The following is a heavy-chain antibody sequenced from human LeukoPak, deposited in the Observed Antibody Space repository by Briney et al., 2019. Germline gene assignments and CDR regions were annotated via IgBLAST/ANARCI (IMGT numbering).Heavy chain of an antibody. Sequence: KTGGSLRLSCAASGFTFSSYSMNWVRQAPGKGLEWVSSISSSSSYIYYADSVKGRFTISRDNAKNSLYLQMNSLRAEDTAVYYCARDLESVSGYNPFDYWGQGTLVTVSS. CDR2: ISSSSSYI. V-gene: IGHV3-21*01. D-gene: IGHD3-22*01. CDR1: GFTFSSYS. CDR3: ARDLESVSGYNPFDY. J-gene: IGHJ4*02.